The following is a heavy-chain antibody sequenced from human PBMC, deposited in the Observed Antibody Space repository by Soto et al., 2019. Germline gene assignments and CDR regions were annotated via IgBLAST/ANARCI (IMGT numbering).Heavy chain of an antibody. CDR3: ANGGGLGGLLARCGMDV. CDR1: GITFEDYA. Sequence: EVQLVESGGGLVQPGRSLRLSCAVSGITFEDYAMHWVRQGPGKGLEWVSGVSWSGDIMGYADSVRGRFTISRDNAKKTLYMEMNMLRADDSALYFVANGGGLGGLLARCGMDVWGHGTTVTVSS. D-gene: IGHD3-10*01. V-gene: IGHV3-9*01. CDR2: VSWSGDIM. J-gene: IGHJ6*02.